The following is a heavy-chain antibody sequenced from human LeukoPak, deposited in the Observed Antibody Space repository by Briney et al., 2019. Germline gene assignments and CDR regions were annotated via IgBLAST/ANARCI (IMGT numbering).Heavy chain of an antibody. Sequence: GGSLRLSCAASGFTFSTYNMNWVRQAPGKGLEWVPYISYGSNYMYYTDSVKGRFTVSRDNAKNSLYLQMNSLRADDTAVYYCARGLMTTVRGVTKNYYSLDVWGQGTTVTVSS. CDR2: ISYGSNYM. J-gene: IGHJ6*02. CDR1: GFTFSTYN. CDR3: ARGLMTTVRGVTKNYYSLDV. V-gene: IGHV3-21*06. D-gene: IGHD3-10*01.